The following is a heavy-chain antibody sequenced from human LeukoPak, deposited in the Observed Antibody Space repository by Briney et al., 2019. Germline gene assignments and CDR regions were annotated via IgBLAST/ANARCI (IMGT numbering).Heavy chain of an antibody. V-gene: IGHV3-66*01. Sequence: GGSLRLSCAASGFTFSSYWMSWVRQAPGKGLEWVSIIYSGGSTYNADSVKGRFTISRDNSKNTLYLQMSSLRAEDTAVYYCAREGTVRGQGTLVTVSS. J-gene: IGHJ4*02. CDR3: AREGTV. CDR2: IYSGGST. CDR1: GFTFSSYW. D-gene: IGHD4-11*01.